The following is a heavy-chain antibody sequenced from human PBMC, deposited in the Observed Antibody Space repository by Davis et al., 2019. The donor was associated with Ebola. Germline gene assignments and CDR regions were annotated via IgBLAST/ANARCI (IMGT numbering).Heavy chain of an antibody. CDR2: INPNSGGR. CDR3: ARDLFGCSGGSCYPYYYYGMDV. V-gene: IGHV1-2*04. D-gene: IGHD2-15*01. Sequence: AASVKVSCKASGYTFTGYYMHWVRQAPGQGLEWMGWINPNSGGRNYAQKFQGWVTMTRDKSISTAYMELSRLRSDDTAVYYCARDLFGCSGGSCYPYYYYGMDVWGQGTTVTVSS. CDR1: GYTFTGYY. J-gene: IGHJ6*02.